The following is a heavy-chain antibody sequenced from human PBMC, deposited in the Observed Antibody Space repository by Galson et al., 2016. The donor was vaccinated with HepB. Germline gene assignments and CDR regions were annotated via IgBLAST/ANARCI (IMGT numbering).Heavy chain of an antibody. V-gene: IGHV1-8*01. Sequence: SVKVSCKASGYTFTSYDITWVRQATGQGLEWMGWMNPNTDDTGYAHKFQGRVTMTRNTSISTAYKELSSLRSEDTAVYYCAKGPPLHILTGYNYRYYYGVDVWGQGTTVTVSS. CDR3: AKGPPLHILTGYNYRYYYGVDV. CDR1: GYTFTSYD. D-gene: IGHD3-9*01. CDR2: MNPNTDDT. J-gene: IGHJ6*02.